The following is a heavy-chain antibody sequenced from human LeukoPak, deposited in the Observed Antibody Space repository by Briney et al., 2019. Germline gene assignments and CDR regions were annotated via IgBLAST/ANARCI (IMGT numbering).Heavy chain of an antibody. J-gene: IGHJ4*02. V-gene: IGHV3-23*01. Sequence: GGSLRLSCAASGFTFSSYVMSWVRQAPGKGLEWVSTISNSGGNTFYAGSVKGRFTISRDNSKNTLYLQMNSLRAEDTAVYYCAKVSTMVTFSDYWGQGTLVTVSS. CDR3: AKVSTMVTFSDY. CDR2: ISNSGGNT. D-gene: IGHD5-18*01. CDR1: GFTFSSYV.